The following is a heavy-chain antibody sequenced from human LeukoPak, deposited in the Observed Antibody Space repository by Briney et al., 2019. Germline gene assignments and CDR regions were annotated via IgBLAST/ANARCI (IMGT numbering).Heavy chain of an antibody. J-gene: IGHJ4*02. CDR3: AKHAQQWLVQDYFDY. CDR2: ISGGGETT. V-gene: IGHV3-23*01. CDR1: GFTFSNYA. Sequence: GGSLRLSCVASGFTFSNYAMSWVRQAPGKGLEWVSLISGGGETTYYGKSVKGRFTISRDNSKNTLYLQMNRLRAEDTAVYYCAKHAQQWLVQDYFDYWGQGTLVTVSS. D-gene: IGHD6-19*01.